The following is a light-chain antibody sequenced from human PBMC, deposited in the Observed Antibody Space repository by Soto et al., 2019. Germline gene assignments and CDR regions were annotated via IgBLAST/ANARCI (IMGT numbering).Light chain of an antibody. Sequence: DIQLTQSPSFLSASVGDRVTITCRASQGISSSLAWYRQKSGKAPKLLIYGASTLQSGVPSRFSGSGSGTEFTLTISSLQPEDFATYYCQQFNSYPVTFGGGTKVEIK. CDR3: QQFNSYPVT. CDR1: QGISSS. V-gene: IGKV1-9*01. J-gene: IGKJ4*01. CDR2: GAS.